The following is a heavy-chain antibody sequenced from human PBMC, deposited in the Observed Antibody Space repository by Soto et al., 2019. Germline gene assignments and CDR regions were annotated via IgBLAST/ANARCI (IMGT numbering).Heavy chain of an antibody. CDR2: INPKTAAT. V-gene: IGHV1-2*02. CDR1: GYSFSDYF. D-gene: IGHD1-26*01. J-gene: IGHJ6*02. Sequence: QVQLVQSGAEVKKSGASVKVSCKPSGYSFSDYFIQWVRQAPGQGLEWVAWINPKTAATNYAKKFQGRVSLTWDTSSTTAYMELTRLRPDDTAVYYCARIKWGLNYNGMDVWGQGTTVSVSS. CDR3: ARIKWGLNYNGMDV.